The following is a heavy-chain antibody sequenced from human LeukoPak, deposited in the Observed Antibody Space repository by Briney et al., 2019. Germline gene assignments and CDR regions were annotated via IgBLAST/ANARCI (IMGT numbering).Heavy chain of an antibody. D-gene: IGHD3-3*01. Sequence: SETLSLTCAVYGGSFSGYYWSWIRQPPGKGLEWIGGINHSGSTNYNPSLKSRVTISVDTSKNQFSLKLSSVTAADTAVYYCARELIHTNWGFLGYFDYWGQGTLVTVSS. J-gene: IGHJ4*02. CDR2: INHSGST. V-gene: IGHV4-34*01. CDR1: GGSFSGYY. CDR3: ARELIHTNWGFLGYFDY.